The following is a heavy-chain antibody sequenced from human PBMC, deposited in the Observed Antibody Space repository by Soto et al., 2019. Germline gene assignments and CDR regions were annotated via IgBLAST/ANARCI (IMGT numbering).Heavy chain of an antibody. Sequence: GASVKVSCKASGGTFSSYAISWVRQAPGQGLEWMGGIIPNFGNTNYAQKFQGRVTITTDESTSTAYMELRSLRSEDTAVYYCARDSGVTRYASDICGQGTMVTVSS. CDR3: ARDSGVTRYASDI. CDR2: IIPNFGNT. CDR1: GGTFSSYA. V-gene: IGHV1-69*05. D-gene: IGHD2-21*02. J-gene: IGHJ3*02.